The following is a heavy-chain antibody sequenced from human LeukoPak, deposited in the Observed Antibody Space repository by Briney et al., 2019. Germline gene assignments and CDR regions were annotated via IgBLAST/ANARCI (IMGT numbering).Heavy chain of an antibody. CDR1: GFTFDDYA. J-gene: IGHJ4*02. CDR2: ISWNSGSI. CDR3: AKSRRDDWLFPTYFDY. V-gene: IGHV3-9*01. D-gene: IGHD3-9*01. Sequence: PGGSLRLSCAASGFTFDDYAMHWVRQAPGKGLEWVSGISWNSGSIGYADSVKGRFTISRDSAKNSLYLQMNSLRAEDTALYYCAKSRRDDWLFPTYFDYWGQGTLVTVSS.